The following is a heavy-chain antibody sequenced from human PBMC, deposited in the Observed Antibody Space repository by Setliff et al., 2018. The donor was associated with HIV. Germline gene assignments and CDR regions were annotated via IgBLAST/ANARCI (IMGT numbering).Heavy chain of an antibody. J-gene: IGHJ6*03. CDR3: AKDTLPASARGSSMDV. V-gene: IGHV3-7*03. CDR2: INQDGSEK. Sequence: GGSLRLSCVASGFTFSNYKMSWVRQAPGKGLEWVANINQDGSEKFFVDSVKGRFTISRDNAKNSLYLQINSLRVEDTALYYCAKDTLPASARGSSMDVWGKGTTVTVSS. CDR1: GFTFSNYK.